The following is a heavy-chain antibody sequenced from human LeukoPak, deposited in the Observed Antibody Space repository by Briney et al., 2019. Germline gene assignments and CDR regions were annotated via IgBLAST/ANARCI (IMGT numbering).Heavy chain of an antibody. V-gene: IGHV1-8*01. Sequence: ASVKVSCKASGYTFTSYDINWVRQATGQGLEWMGWMNPNSGNTGYAQKFQGRVTMTRNTSISTAYMELSSLRSEDTAVYYCARGRWTGYSGSYYQQDYWGQGTLVTVSS. J-gene: IGHJ4*02. CDR3: ARGRWTGYSGSYYQQDY. CDR2: MNPNSGNT. D-gene: IGHD1-26*01. CDR1: GYTFTSYD.